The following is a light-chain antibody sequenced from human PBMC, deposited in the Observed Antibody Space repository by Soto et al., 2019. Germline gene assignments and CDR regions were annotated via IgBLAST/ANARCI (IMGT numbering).Light chain of an antibody. Sequence: QSVLTQPRSVSGSPGQSVTISCTGTSSDVGGYNHVSWYQHHPGKAPKLMIYDVSKRPSGVPDRFSGSKSGNTASLTISGLQDEDEADYYCCSYAGSYTLVFGGGTKLTVL. J-gene: IGLJ2*01. V-gene: IGLV2-11*01. CDR3: CSYAGSYTLV. CDR1: SSDVGGYNH. CDR2: DVS.